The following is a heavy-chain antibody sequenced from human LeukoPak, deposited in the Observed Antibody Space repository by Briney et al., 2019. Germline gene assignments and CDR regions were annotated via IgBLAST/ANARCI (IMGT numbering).Heavy chain of an antibody. Sequence: GASVKVSCKASGYTFTDYYIHWVRQAPGHQPEWMVWINTKTGHTKDAQKSQDRVPLTQYTSKSTACMERSRLDFDDTAIFCCARGPGRQLWVEYWGQGTPRTASS. CDR2: INTKTGHT. V-gene: IGHV1-2*02. CDR3: ARGPGRQLWVEY. CDR1: GYTFTDYY. J-gene: IGHJ4*02. D-gene: IGHD3-16*01.